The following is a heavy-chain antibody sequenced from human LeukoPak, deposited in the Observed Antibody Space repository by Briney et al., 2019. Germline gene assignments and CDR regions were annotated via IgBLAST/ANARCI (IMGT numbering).Heavy chain of an antibody. J-gene: IGHJ3*02. D-gene: IGHD2-15*01. V-gene: IGHV1-69*13. CDR2: IIPIFGTA. Sequence: VASVKVSCKASGGTFSSYAISWVRQAPGQGLEWMGGIIPIFGTANYAQKFQGRVTITADESTSTAYMELSSLRSEDTAVYYCAREMDIVVVVAVKASTGAFDIRGQGTMVTVSS. CDR1: GGTFSSYA. CDR3: AREMDIVVVVAVKASTGAFDI.